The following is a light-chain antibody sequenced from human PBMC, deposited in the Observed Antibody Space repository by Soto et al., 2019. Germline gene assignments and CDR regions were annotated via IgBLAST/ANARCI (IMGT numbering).Light chain of an antibody. Sequence: QSVLTQPPSASGTPGQRVTISCSGSSSNIGSNTVSWYQQFPGTAPKLLIHINNQRPSGVPDRFSGSKSGTSASLAISGLQSDDEADYYCAAWDDSLDGFWVFGGGTKLTVL. V-gene: IGLV1-44*01. CDR1: SSNIGSNT. J-gene: IGLJ3*02. CDR2: INN. CDR3: AAWDDSLDGFWV.